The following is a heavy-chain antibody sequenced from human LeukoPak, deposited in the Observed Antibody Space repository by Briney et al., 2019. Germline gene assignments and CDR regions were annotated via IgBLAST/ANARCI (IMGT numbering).Heavy chain of an antibody. CDR3: ARGINGAFDY. CDR1: GFTFSSYS. CDR2: ISSSSSTI. D-gene: IGHD3-10*01. Sequence: QPGGSLRLSCAASGFTFSSYSMNWVRQAPGKGLEWVSYISSSSSTIYYADSVKGRFTISRDNAKNPLYLQMNSLRADDTAVYYCARGINGAFDYWGQGTLVTVSS. J-gene: IGHJ4*02. V-gene: IGHV3-48*04.